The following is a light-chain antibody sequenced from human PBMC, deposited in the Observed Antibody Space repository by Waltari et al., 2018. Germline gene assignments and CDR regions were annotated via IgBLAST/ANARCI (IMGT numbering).Light chain of an antibody. J-gene: IGKJ1*01. CDR3: QKRSNWPGT. V-gene: IGKV3-11*01. Sequence: DIVLTHSPGTLSLSPGERATLSCRASQSVVNYLAWYQQKPGQAPRLLLSGASNRANGIPARFSGSGSGTDFTHISSRLEPEDFAVYYCQKRSNWPGTFGQGTKVEIK. CDR2: GAS. CDR1: QSVVNY.